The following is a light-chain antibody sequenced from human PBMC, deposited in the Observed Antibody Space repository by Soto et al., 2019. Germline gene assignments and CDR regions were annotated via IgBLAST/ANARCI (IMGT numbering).Light chain of an antibody. J-gene: IGKJ4*01. CDR2: GAS. CDR1: HSVSSSH. Sequence: DIVLTQSPGTLSLSPGESVTLSCRASHSVSSSHLAWYQQKPGQAPRLFIYGASRRASGIPDRFSGSGSGTDFPLTISRLQPEDFAVYSCQHYGTSLTFGGGPKVEIK. CDR3: QHYGTSLT. V-gene: IGKV3-20*01.